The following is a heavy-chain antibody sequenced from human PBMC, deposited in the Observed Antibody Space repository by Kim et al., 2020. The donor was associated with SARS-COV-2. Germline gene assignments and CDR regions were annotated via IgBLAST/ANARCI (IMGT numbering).Heavy chain of an antibody. CDR3: AREGDGMDV. Sequence: GGSLRLSCAASGFTFRSHWMDWVRQAPGKGLVWVSRINGDGSSVRYADSMRGRFTISRDNTKNTVYLQMNSLRAEDTAVYYCAREGDGMDVWGLGTTVTVSS. V-gene: IGHV3-74*01. CDR2: INGDGSSV. CDR1: GFTFRSHW. J-gene: IGHJ6*02.